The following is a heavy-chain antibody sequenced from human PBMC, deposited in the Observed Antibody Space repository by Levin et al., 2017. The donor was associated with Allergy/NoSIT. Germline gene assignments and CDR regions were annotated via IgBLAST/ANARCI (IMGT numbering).Heavy chain of an antibody. CDR2: IYPYSGGS. J-gene: IGHJ6*02. CDR1: GYTFTDYY. V-gene: IGHV1-2*02. D-gene: IGHD3-10*01. Sequence: ASVKVSCKASGYTFTDYYMHWVRQAPGQGLEWMGWIYPYSGGSNYAQKFQGRVTMTRDTSISTAYMELSRLRSDDTAVYYCASGVPAVPDYYYYGMDVWGQGTTVTVSS. CDR3: ASGVPAVPDYYYYGMDV.